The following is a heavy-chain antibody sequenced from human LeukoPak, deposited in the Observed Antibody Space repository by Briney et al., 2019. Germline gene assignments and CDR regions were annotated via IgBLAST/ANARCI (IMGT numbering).Heavy chain of an antibody. D-gene: IGHD2-21*02. Sequence: GGSLILSCAASGFTFSSYAMSWVRQAPGKGLEWVSAISGSGGSTYYADSVKGRFTISRDNSKNTLYLQMNSLRAEDTAVYYCAKSEIPEFYCGGDCSSYYFDYWGQETPVTVSS. CDR3: AKSEIPEFYCGGDCSSYYFDY. V-gene: IGHV3-23*01. J-gene: IGHJ4*02. CDR1: GFTFSSYA. CDR2: ISGSGGST.